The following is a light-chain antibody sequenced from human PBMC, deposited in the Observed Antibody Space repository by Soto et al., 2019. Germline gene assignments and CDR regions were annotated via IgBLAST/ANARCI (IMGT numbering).Light chain of an antibody. Sequence: EIVLTQSPGTLSFSPGERATLSCRASQSVSSNYLAWYQQKPGQPPRLLIYGTSSRATSIPDRFSGSGSGTDFTLTISRLEPEDFAVYYCQEHRTSPPSWTFGQGTKVEI. CDR2: GTS. CDR1: QSVSSNY. J-gene: IGKJ1*01. CDR3: QEHRTSPPSWT. V-gene: IGKV3-20*01.